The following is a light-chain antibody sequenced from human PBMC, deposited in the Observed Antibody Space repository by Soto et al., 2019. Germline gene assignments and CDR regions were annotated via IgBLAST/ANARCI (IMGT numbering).Light chain of an antibody. V-gene: IGKV3-11*01. CDR3: QQRSNWPLT. Sequence: EIVLTQSPATLSLSPGERVTLSCRTSQSVSKYLAWYQQTPCQAPRLLIYDASNRATGVPARFSGSGSGTDFSLTISGLEPEDFAVYYCQQRSNWPLTFGGGTKVQIK. J-gene: IGKJ4*01. CDR2: DAS. CDR1: QSVSKY.